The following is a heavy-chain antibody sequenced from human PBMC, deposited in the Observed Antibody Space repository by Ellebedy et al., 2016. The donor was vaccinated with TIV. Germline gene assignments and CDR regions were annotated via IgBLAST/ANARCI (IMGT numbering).Heavy chain of an antibody. Sequence: GESLKISCAASELTVSSNYMAWVRQAPGKGLEWVSVIFIDSTTYYADSVKGRFTISRDTSENTLYLQMNSLRAEDTAVYYCARETFNDVDLDLWGIFDIWGQGTMVTVSS. D-gene: IGHD2/OR15-2a*01. V-gene: IGHV3-66*01. CDR2: IFIDSTT. J-gene: IGHJ3*02. CDR1: ELTVSSNY. CDR3: ARETFNDVDLDLWGIFDI.